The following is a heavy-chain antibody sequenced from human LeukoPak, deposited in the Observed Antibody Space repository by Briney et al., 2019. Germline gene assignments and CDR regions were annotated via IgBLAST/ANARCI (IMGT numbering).Heavy chain of an antibody. V-gene: IGHV3-21*01. D-gene: IGHD1-26*01. CDR3: ARDEVGGSYAY. CDR2: ITSSSYT. Sequence: GGSLRLSCAASGFTFSTYNMNWVRQAPGKGLEWVSSITSSSYTFYADSVKGRFTISRDNAKNSLYLEMNSLRAEDTAVYYCARDEVGGSYAYWGQGTLVTVSS. J-gene: IGHJ4*02. CDR1: GFTFSTYN.